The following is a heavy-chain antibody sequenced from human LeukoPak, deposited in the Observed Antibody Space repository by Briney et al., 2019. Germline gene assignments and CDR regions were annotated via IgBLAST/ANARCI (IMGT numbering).Heavy chain of an antibody. D-gene: IGHD3-3*01. CDR3: AREYYDFWSGSERPDAFDI. J-gene: IGHJ3*02. CDR1: GGTFSSYA. V-gene: IGHV1-69*05. Sequence: SVKVSCKASGGTFSSYAISWVRQAPGQGLEWMGGIIPIFGTANYAQKFQGRVTITTDESTSTAYMELSSLRSEDTAVYYCAREYYDFWSGSERPDAFDIWGQGTMVTVSS. CDR2: IIPIFGTA.